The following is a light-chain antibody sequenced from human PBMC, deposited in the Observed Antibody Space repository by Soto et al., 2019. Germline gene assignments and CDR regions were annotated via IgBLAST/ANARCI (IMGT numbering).Light chain of an antibody. Sequence: QSALTQPASVSGSPGQSITISCTGTSGDIGGYNYVSWYQHHPGKAPKLVISEVSHRPSGISNRFSGSKSATTASLTISGLQAEDEADYYCSSFTNSSTLVFFGGGTK. V-gene: IGLV2-14*01. CDR1: SGDIGGYNY. CDR3: SSFTNSSTLVF. CDR2: EVS. J-gene: IGLJ2*01.